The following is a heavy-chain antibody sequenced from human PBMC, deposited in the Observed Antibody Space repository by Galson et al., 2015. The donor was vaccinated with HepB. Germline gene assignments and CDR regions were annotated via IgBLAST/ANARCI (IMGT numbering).Heavy chain of an antibody. CDR3: AREGYYDGNWFDP. D-gene: IGHD3-22*01. V-gene: IGHV3-30-3*01. Sequence: SLRLSCAASGFTFSSYAMHWVRQAPGKGLEWVAVISYDGSNKYYADSVKGRFTISRNNSKNTLYLQMNSLRAEDTAVYYCAREGYYDGNWFDPWAREPWSPSPQ. CDR2: ISYDGSNK. CDR1: GFTFSSYA. J-gene: IGHJ5*02.